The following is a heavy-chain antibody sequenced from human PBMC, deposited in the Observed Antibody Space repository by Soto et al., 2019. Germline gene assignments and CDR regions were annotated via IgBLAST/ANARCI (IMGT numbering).Heavy chain of an antibody. D-gene: IGHD2-15*01. V-gene: IGHV3-66*01. J-gene: IGHJ3*02. CDR1: GFTVSSNY. CDR2: IYSGGST. Sequence: GGSLRLSCVASGFTVSSNYMSWVRQAPGKGLEWVSVIYSGGSTYYADSVKGRFTISRDNSKNTLYLQMNSLRAEDTAVYYCARDGLVEMNDAFDIWGQGTMVTVSS. CDR3: ARDGLVEMNDAFDI.